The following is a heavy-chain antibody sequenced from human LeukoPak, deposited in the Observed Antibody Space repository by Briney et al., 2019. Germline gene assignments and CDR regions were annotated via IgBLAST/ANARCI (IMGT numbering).Heavy chain of an antibody. Sequence: ASVKVSCKASGYTFTSYGITWVRQAPGQGLEWMGWISAYNGNTNYAQKVQGRVTMTTDTSTNTAYMELRSLRSDDTAVYYCARDSYDYVWGSYCTLNSWGQGTLVTVSS. D-gene: IGHD3-16*01. V-gene: IGHV1-18*01. J-gene: IGHJ5*02. CDR1: GYTFTSYG. CDR3: ARDSYDYVWGSYCTLNS. CDR2: ISAYNGNT.